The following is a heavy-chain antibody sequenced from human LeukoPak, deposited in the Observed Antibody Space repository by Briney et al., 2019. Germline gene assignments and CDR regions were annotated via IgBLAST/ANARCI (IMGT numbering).Heavy chain of an antibody. CDR1: GGSISSYH. J-gene: IGHJ4*02. D-gene: IGHD2/OR15-2a*01. V-gene: IGHV4-4*07. CDR2: IYTTGI. CDR3: ARSRVLAGSIDY. Sequence: PSETLSLTCTVSGGSISSYHWSWIRQPAGKGLEWIGRIYTTGINYNPSLQSRVTMSIDTSKNHFSLTLTSVTAADTAVYYCARSRVLAGSIDYWGQGTLVTVSS.